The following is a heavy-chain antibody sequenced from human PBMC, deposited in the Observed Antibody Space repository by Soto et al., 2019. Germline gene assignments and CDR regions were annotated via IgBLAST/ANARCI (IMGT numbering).Heavy chain of an antibody. V-gene: IGHV3-21*01. J-gene: IGHJ4*02. CDR1: GFTFSSYS. CDR3: ARSSLRAYDSSAYYYRWFDY. CDR2: ISSSSSYI. Sequence: GGSLRLSCAASGFTFSSYSMNWVRQAPGKGLEWVSSISSSSSYIYYADSVKGRFTISRDNAKNSLYLHLNSLRAEDTAVYYCARSSLRAYDSSAYYYRWFDYWGQGTLVTVSS. D-gene: IGHD3-22*01.